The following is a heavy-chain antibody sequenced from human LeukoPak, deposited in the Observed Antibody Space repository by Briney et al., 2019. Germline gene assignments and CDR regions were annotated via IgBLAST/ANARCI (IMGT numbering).Heavy chain of an antibody. V-gene: IGHV3-23*01. Sequence: GGTLRLSCAASGFTFSSYGMSWVRQAPGKGLEWVSAISGSGGSTYYADSVKGRFTISRDNSKNTLYLQMNSLRAEDTAVYYCAKVAGYSYVGVYYFDYWGQGTLVTVSS. CDR1: GFTFSSYG. CDR3: AKVAGYSYVGVYYFDY. J-gene: IGHJ4*02. CDR2: ISGSGGST. D-gene: IGHD5-18*01.